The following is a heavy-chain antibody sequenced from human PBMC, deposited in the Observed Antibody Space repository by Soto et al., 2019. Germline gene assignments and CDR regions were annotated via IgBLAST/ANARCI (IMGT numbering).Heavy chain of an antibody. V-gene: IGHV1-18*01. CDR2: ISAYNGNT. CDR1: GYTFTSYG. D-gene: IGHD2-2*01. Sequence: QVQLVQSGAEVKKPGASVKVSCKASGYTFTSYGISWVRQAPGQGLEWMGWISAYNGNTNYAQKLQGRVTMTTDTSTSTDYMELRRLRSDDTAVYYCARWGIVVVPAHQEGFDPWGQGTLVTVSS. CDR3: ARWGIVVVPAHQEGFDP. J-gene: IGHJ5*02.